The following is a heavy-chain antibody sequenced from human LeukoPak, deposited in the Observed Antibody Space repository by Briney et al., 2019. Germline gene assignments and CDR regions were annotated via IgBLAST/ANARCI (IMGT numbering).Heavy chain of an antibody. CDR1: GYTFTGYY. CDR3: ARAGTTDVLVSSHGFDY. CDR2: INPNSGGT. Sequence: GASVKVSCEASGYTFTGYYMHWVRQAPGQGLEWMGWINPNSGGTNYAQKFQGRVTMTRDTSISTAYMELSRLRSDDTAVYYCARAGTTDVLVSSHGFDYWGQGTLVTVSS. J-gene: IGHJ4*02. D-gene: IGHD4-17*01. V-gene: IGHV1-2*02.